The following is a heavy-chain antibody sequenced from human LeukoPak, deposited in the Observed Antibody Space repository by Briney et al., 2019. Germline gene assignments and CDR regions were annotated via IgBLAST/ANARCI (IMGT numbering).Heavy chain of an antibody. V-gene: IGHV3-53*01. D-gene: IGHD6-25*01. Sequence: PGGSLRLSCAASGFTVSSNYMSWVRQAPGKGLEWVSVIYSGGSTYYADSVKGRFTISRDNAKNTLYLQMNSLRAEDTAVYYCATGYQYYDYYYMDVWGKGTTVTISS. CDR2: IYSGGST. J-gene: IGHJ6*03. CDR1: GFTVSSNY. CDR3: ATGYQYYDYYYMDV.